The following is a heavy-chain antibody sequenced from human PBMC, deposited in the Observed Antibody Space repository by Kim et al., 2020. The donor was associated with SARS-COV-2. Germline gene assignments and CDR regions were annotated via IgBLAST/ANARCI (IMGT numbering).Heavy chain of an antibody. V-gene: IGHV1-3*01. D-gene: IGHD1-26*01. CDR1: GYTFTSYA. Sequence: ASVKVSCKASGYTFTSYAMHWVRQAPGQRLEWMGWINAGNGNTKYSQKFQGRVTITRDTSASTAYLELHSLRSEDTAVYYCARTRGSSKANWFDPWGQGTLVTVSS. CDR3: ARTRGSSKANWFDP. J-gene: IGHJ5*02. CDR2: INAGNGNT.